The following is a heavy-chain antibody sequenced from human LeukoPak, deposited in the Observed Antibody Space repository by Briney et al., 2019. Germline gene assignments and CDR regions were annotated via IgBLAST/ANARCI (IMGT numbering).Heavy chain of an antibody. CDR3: ARLLGGSGSYYNPIDAFDI. J-gene: IGHJ3*02. V-gene: IGHV3-11*01. CDR2: ISSSGSTI. Sequence: PGGSPRLSCAASGFTFSDYYMSWIRQAPGKGLEWVSYISSSGSTIYYADSVKGRFTISRDNAKNSLYLQMNSLRAEDTAVYYCARLLGGSGSYYNPIDAFDIWGQGTMVTVSS. CDR1: GFTFSDYY. D-gene: IGHD3-10*01.